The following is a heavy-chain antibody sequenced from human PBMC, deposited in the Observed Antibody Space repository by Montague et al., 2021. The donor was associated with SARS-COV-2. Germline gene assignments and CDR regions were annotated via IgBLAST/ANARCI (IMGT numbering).Heavy chain of an antibody. J-gene: IGHJ4*02. D-gene: IGHD6-6*01. Sequence: CAISGDSVSNNRAAWNWIRQSPSGGLQLLGRTYFRTQWFHHYAXXXEGRITVNADASKNHFSLQLTSVTPEDSAKYFCVRSQYSNTWFFDYWGQGAQVTVSS. CDR2: TYFRTQWFH. CDR3: VRSQYSNTWFFDY. V-gene: IGHV6-1*01. CDR1: GDSVSNNRAA.